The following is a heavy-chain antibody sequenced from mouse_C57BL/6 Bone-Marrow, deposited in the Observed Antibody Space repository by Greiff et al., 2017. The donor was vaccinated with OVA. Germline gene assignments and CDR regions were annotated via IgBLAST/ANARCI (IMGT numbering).Heavy chain of an antibody. CDR1: GFNIKDDY. Sequence: EVQLQQSGADLVRPGASVKLSCTASGFNIKDDYMHWVKQRPEQGLEWLGWIDPENGATEYASTFQGKATITADTSSNTAYLQLSSLTSEDTAGYYCTTLLRQGYVDVWGTGTTVTVPS. D-gene: IGHD2-4*01. V-gene: IGHV14-4*01. J-gene: IGHJ1*03. CDR2: IDPENGAT. CDR3: TTLLRQGYVDV.